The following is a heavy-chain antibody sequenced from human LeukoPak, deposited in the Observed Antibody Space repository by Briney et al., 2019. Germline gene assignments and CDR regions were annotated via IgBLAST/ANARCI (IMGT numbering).Heavy chain of an antibody. Sequence: PGESLRLSCAASGFTFSDYYMSWIRQAPGKGLEWVSYISSSGNTIYYADSVKGRFTISRVDAKNSLYLQMNSLRAEDTAVYYCASNREGIVQGYWGQGTLVTVSS. CDR1: GFTFSDYY. CDR2: ISSSGNTI. D-gene: IGHD2/OR15-2a*01. J-gene: IGHJ4*02. V-gene: IGHV3-11*01. CDR3: ASNREGIVQGY.